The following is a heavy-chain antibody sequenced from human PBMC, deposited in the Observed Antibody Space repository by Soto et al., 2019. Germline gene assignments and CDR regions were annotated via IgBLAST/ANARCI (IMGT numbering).Heavy chain of an antibody. CDR2: IYYSGST. J-gene: IGHJ5*02. V-gene: IGHV4-59*01. CDR3: ARDRRDYGDYRGANWFDP. Sequence: SETLSLTCTVSGGSISSYYWSWIRQPPGKGLEWIGYIYYSGSTNYNPSLKSRVTISVDTSKNQFSLKLSSVTAADTAVYYCARDRRDYGDYRGANWFDPWGQGTLVTVSS. CDR1: GGSISSYY. D-gene: IGHD4-17*01.